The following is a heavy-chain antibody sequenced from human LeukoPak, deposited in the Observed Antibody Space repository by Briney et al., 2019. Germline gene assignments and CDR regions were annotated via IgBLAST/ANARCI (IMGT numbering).Heavy chain of an antibody. D-gene: IGHD3-10*01. CDR1: GYTFTDPY. J-gene: IGHJ4*02. V-gene: IGHV1-2*02. CDR2: INPNSGDT. CDR3: ARVPLDYYGSGSYISFFDY. Sequence: ASVKVSCKASGYTFTDPYIHWVRQAPGQGFEWMGWINPNSGDTNYAQKFQGRVTMTRDTSISTAYMELRSLRSDDAAVYYCARVPLDYYGSGSYISFFDYWGQGTLVTVSS.